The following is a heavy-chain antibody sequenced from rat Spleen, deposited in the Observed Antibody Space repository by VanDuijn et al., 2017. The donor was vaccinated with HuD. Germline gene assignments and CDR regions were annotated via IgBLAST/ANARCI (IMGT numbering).Heavy chain of an antibody. Sequence: EVQLVESGGGLVQPGRSLKLSCAASGFTFSNYYMAWVRQAPTKGLEWVAYISTGGGNTYYRDSVKGRFTVSTDNAKSTLYLQMDNLRSEDTATYYWAERGYYGYTHWYFAFWGPGTMVTVSS. V-gene: IGHV5S23*01. D-gene: IGHD1-9*01. J-gene: IGHJ1*01. CDR3: AERGYYGYTHWYFAF. CDR1: GFTFSNYY. CDR2: ISTGGGNT.